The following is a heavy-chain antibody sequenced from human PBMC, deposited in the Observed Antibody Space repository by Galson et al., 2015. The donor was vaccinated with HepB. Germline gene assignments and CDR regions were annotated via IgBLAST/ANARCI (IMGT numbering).Heavy chain of an antibody. Sequence: PALVKPTQTLTLTCTFSGFSLTTTGAGVGWIRQPPGKALEWLGLIYWSDDKRHSPSLKSRLTITKDTSKDQVVLTMTNMDPMDTATYYGAHFTSFYDSTGYYYNFDYWGQGTLATVAS. CDR2: IYWSDDK. CDR1: GFSLTTTGAG. J-gene: IGHJ4*02. V-gene: IGHV2-5*01. CDR3: AHFTSFYDSTGYYYNFDY. D-gene: IGHD3-22*01.